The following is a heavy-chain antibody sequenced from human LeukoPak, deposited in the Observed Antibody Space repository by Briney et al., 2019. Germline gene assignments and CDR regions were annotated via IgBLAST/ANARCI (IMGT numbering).Heavy chain of an antibody. Sequence: GGSLRLSCAASGFTFSSYSMNWVRQAPGKGLGLVSSISSSSSYIYYADSVDGPFTISRDNAKNSLYLQMNSLRAEDTAVYYCARVVRDIVVVVAATPSYRFDYWGQGTLVTVSS. J-gene: IGHJ4*02. CDR2: ISSSSSYI. D-gene: IGHD2-15*01. V-gene: IGHV3-21*01. CDR1: GFTFSSYS. CDR3: ARVVRDIVVVVAATPSYRFDY.